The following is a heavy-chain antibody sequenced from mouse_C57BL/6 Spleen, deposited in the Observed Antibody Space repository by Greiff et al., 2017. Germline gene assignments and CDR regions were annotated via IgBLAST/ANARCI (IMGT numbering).Heavy chain of an antibody. V-gene: IGHV1-54*01. CDR2: INPGSGGT. CDR3: ARSIGGLHFDY. J-gene: IGHJ2*01. D-gene: IGHD2-10*01. CDR1: GYAFTNYL. Sequence: QVQLQQSGAELVRPGTSVKVSCKASGYAFTNYLIEWVKQRPGQGLEWIGVINPGSGGTNYNEKFKGKATLTADKSSSTAYMQLSSLTSEDAAVYFCARSIGGLHFDYWGQGTTLTVSS.